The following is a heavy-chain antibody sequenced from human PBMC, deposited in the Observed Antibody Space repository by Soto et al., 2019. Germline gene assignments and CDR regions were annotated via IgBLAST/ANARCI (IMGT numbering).Heavy chain of an antibody. CDR1: GGTFSSYA. D-gene: IGHD2-15*01. V-gene: IGHV1-69*13. Sequence: EASVKVSCKASGGTFSSYAISWVRQAPGQGLEWMGGIIPIFGTANYAQKFQGRVTITADESTSTAYMELSSLRSEDTAVYYCARGSVSWFDPWGQGTLVTVSS. CDR3: ARGSVSWFDP. CDR2: IIPIFGTA. J-gene: IGHJ5*02.